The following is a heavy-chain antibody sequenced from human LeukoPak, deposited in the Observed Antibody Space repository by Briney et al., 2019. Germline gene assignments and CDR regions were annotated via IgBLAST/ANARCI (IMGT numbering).Heavy chain of an antibody. CDR3: ARHVLVGWVRGSDCFDS. J-gene: IGHJ5*01. D-gene: IGHD3-10*01. CDR2: IHYSGVT. V-gene: IGHV4-39*01. CDR1: GGSISSSTYY. Sequence: SETLSLTCAVSGGSISSSTYYWGWIRQPPGQGLEWIGNIHYSGVTSYNPSLKSRVTISVDTSRDQFSLKLSSVTAADTAVYYCARHVLVGWVRGSDCFDSWGQGTLVTVSS.